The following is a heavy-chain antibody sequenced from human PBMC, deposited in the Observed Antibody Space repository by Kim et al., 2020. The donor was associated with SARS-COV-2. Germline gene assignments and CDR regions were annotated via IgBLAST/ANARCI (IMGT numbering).Heavy chain of an antibody. Sequence: GGSLRLSCAASGFTLRRYWMSWVRQVPGRGLEWVANIHQDGSQKYYADSVKGRFTISRDNAKKSVNLEMNSLRAEDTAVYFCAREDIFHHGMDIWGQGTTVTVSS. V-gene: IGHV3-7*01. J-gene: IGHJ6*02. CDR3: AREDIFHHGMDI. D-gene: IGHD3-9*01. CDR1: GFTLRRYW. CDR2: IHQDGSQK.